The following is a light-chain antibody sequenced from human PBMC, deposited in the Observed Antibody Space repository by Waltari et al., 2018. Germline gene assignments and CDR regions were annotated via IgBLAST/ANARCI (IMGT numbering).Light chain of an antibody. Sequence: EIVLTQSPGTLSLSPRERATLSCRASQSVGKSLAWYQQRPGQAPRLLIYDASTRATGTPGRFSGSGFGTDFSLAISSLEPEDFAVYFCQHYVNLPVTFGQGTKVEI. CDR3: QHYVNLPVT. J-gene: IGKJ1*01. V-gene: IGKV3-20*01. CDR1: QSVGKS. CDR2: DAS.